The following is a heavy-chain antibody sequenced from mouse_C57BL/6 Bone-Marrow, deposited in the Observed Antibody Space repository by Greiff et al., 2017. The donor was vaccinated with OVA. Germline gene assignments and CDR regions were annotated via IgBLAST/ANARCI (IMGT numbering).Heavy chain of an antibody. CDR3: ARDRNYGSSLYYFDY. D-gene: IGHD1-1*01. V-gene: IGHV5-4*01. CDR2: ISDGGSYT. CDR1: GFTFSSYA. J-gene: IGHJ2*01. Sequence: DVMLVESGGGLVKPGGSLKLSCAASGFTFSSYAMSWVRQTPEKRLEWVATISDGGSYTYYPDNVKGRFTISRDNAKNNLYLQMSHLKSEDTAMYYCARDRNYGSSLYYFDYWGQGTTLTVSS.